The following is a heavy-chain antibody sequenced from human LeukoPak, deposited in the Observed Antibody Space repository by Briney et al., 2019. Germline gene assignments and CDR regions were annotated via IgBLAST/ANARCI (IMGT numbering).Heavy chain of an antibody. Sequence: PSETLSLTRTVSGGSISSSSYYWGWIRQPPGKGLEWIGSIYYSGSTYYNPSLKSRVTISADTSKNQFSLKLSSVTAADTAVYYCARDQQQWLVPAGSDYWGQGTLVTVSS. CDR2: IYYSGST. V-gene: IGHV4-39*07. CDR1: GGSISSSSYY. D-gene: IGHD6-19*01. CDR3: ARDQQQWLVPAGSDY. J-gene: IGHJ4*02.